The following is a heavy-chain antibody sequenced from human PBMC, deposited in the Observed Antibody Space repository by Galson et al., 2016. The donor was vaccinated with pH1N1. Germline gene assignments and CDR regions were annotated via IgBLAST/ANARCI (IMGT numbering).Heavy chain of an antibody. CDR3: ARRFFEYLEGQPSDGFDI. CDR2: FAPEEGQT. V-gene: IGHV1-24*01. D-gene: IGHD3-3*01. J-gene: IGHJ3*02. Sequence: SVKVSCKVSGNTLTEFSIHWLRQAPAKGPEWMGGFAPEEGQTIYAPKFQGRLTMTEDTSADTAYMELSSLISEDTAVYYCARRFFEYLEGQPSDGFDIWGQGTMVTVSS. CDR1: GNTLTEFS.